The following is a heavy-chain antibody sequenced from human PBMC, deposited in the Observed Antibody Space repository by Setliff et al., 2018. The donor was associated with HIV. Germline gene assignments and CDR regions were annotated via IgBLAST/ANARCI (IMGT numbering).Heavy chain of an antibody. CDR2: IKSDGSMT. V-gene: IGHV3-74*01. D-gene: IGHD3-16*01. Sequence: GGSLRLSCVASGFTFSAYGMHWVRQVPGMGPVWVSNIKSDGSMTRYADSVTGRFIISRDNTKNTLYLQMNNLRVDDTAMYYCARGGITVGGYTLVGDRLWDHWGQGTPVTVSS. J-gene: IGHJ4*02. CDR1: GFTFSAYG. CDR3: ARGGITVGGYTLVGDRLWDH.